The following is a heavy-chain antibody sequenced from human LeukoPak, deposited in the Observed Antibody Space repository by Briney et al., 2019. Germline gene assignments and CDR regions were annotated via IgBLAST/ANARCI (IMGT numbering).Heavy chain of an antibody. J-gene: IGHJ4*02. V-gene: IGHV3-23*01. CDR3: AKDRSCTNGVCHGDFDY. D-gene: IGHD2-8*01. Sequence: GGSLRLSCAASGFTFSIYAMSWVRQAPGEGLQWVSAISGSASSTYYADSVKGRFTITRDNSKNTLYLKMNSLRAEDTAVYYCAKDRSCTNGVCHGDFDYWGQGTLVTVSS. CDR1: GFTFSIYA. CDR2: ISGSASST.